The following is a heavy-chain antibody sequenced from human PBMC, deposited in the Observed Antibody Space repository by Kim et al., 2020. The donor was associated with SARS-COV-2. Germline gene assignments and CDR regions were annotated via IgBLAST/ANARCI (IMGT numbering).Heavy chain of an antibody. D-gene: IGHD5-12*01. CDR3: ARETLRLGYFDY. CDR1: GFTFSSYA. Sequence: GGSLRLSCAASGFTFSSYAMHWVRQAPGKGLEWVAVISYDGSNKYYADSVKGRFTISRDNSKNTLYLQMNSLRAEDTAVYYCARETLRLGYFDYWGQGTLVTVSS. V-gene: IGHV3-30*04. CDR2: ISYDGSNK. J-gene: IGHJ4*02.